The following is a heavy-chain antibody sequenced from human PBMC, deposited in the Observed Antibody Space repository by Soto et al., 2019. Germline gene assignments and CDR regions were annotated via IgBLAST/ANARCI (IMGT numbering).Heavy chain of an antibody. CDR1: GGTFSSYA. D-gene: IGHD3-3*01. CDR3: ARDPSTIFGVVTGPFDY. J-gene: IGHJ4*02. CDR2: IIPIFGTA. V-gene: IGHV1-69*06. Sequence: SVKVSCKASGGTFSSYAISWVRQAPGQGLEWMGGIIPIFGTANYAQKFQGRVTITADKSTSTAYMELSSLRSEDTAVYYCARDPSTIFGVVTGPFDYWGQGTLVTVS.